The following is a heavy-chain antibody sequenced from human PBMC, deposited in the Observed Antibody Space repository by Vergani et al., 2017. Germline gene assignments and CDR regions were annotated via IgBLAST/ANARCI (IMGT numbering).Heavy chain of an antibody. J-gene: IGHJ4*02. CDR2: ISGGGGSA. CDR1: GFTFSSFA. D-gene: IGHD3-10*01. Sequence: EVQLLESGGGLVQPGGSLRLSCAASGFTFSSFAMSWVRQAPGKGLQWVSAISGGGGSAYYADSVRGRFTISRDNSKNTLYLQMKSLSAEDTAVYYCAKGPLGYGLWFGELXFSDWGQGTLVTVSS. CDR3: AKGPLGYGLWFGELXFSD. V-gene: IGHV3-23*01.